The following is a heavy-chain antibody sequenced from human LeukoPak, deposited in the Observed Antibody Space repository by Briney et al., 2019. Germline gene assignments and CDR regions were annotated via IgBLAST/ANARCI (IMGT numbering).Heavy chain of an antibody. Sequence: ASVKVSCKASGYTFTSYGISWVRQAPGQGLEWMGWISAYNVKTNYAQKLQGRVTMTTETSTSTAYIELSSVRSDDTAVYYCARDHDPSYYDFWSGYLGGYWGQGTLVTVSS. CDR2: ISAYNVKT. V-gene: IGHV1-18*01. D-gene: IGHD3-3*01. J-gene: IGHJ4*02. CDR1: GYTFTSYG. CDR3: ARDHDPSYYDFWSGYLGGY.